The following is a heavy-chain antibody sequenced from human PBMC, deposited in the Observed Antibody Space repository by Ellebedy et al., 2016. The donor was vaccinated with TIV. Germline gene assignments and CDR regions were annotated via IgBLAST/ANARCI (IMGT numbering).Heavy chain of an antibody. D-gene: IGHD2-2*02. Sequence: SETLSLTXTVSGGSISSSSYYWGWIRQPPGKGLEWIGSIYYSGSTYYNPSLKSRVTISVDTSKNQFSLKLSSVTAADTAVYYCARDIVVVPAAISWFNPWGQGTLVTVSS. CDR2: IYYSGST. V-gene: IGHV4-39*02. CDR3: ARDIVVVPAAISWFNP. CDR1: GGSISSSSYY. J-gene: IGHJ5*02.